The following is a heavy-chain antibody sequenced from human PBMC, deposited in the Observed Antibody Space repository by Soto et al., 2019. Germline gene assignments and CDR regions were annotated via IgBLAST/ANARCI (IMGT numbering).Heavy chain of an antibody. CDR1: GFTCSDAW. CDR2: IKSKTDGGTT. V-gene: IGHV3-15*01. CDR3: TRGRTYYDFWSGYLWGAFDI. Sequence: EVQLVESGGGLVKPGGSLRLSCAASGFTCSDAWMSWVRQAPGKGLEWVGRIKSKTDGGTTDYAAPVKGRFTISRDDSKNTLYLQMNSLKTEDTAVYYCTRGRTYYDFWSGYLWGAFDIWGQGTMVTVSS. J-gene: IGHJ3*02. D-gene: IGHD3-3*01.